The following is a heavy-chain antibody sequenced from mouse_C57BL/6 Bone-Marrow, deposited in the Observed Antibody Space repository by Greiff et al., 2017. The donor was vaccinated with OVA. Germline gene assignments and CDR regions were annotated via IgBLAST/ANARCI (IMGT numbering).Heavy chain of an antibody. J-gene: IGHJ2*01. Sequence: VQLQQSGPELVKPGASVKISCKASGYAFSSSWMNWVKQRPGKGLEWIGRIYPGDGDTNYNGTFTGTATLTADKSSSTAYMQLSSLTSEDSAVDFCSYYYGSSYLYCDYWGQGTTLTVSS. CDR2: IYPGDGDT. V-gene: IGHV1-82*01. D-gene: IGHD1-1*01. CDR3: SYYYGSSYLYCDY. CDR1: GYAFSSSW.